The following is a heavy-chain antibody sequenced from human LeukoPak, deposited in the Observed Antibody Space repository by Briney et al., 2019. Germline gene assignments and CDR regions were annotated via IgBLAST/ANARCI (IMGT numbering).Heavy chain of an antibody. J-gene: IGHJ4*02. CDR1: GGSISSYY. V-gene: IGHV4-59*01. D-gene: IGHD5-12*01. CDR3: ASMDIVARGSFDY. Sequence: PSETLSLTCTVSGGSISSYYWSWIRQPPGKGLEWIGYIYYSGGTNYNPSLKSRVTISVDTSKNQFSLKLSSVTAADTAVYYCASMDIVARGSFDYWGQGTLVTVSS. CDR2: IYYSGGT.